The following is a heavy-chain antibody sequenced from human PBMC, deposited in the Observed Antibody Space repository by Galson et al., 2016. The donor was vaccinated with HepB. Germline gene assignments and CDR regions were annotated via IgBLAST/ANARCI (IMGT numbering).Heavy chain of an antibody. CDR1: GSITTHNW. CDR3: AISTAAVPASINWFDP. V-gene: IGHV4-4*02. Sequence: GSITTHNWWNWVRQPPGKGLEWIGEVFHSGSTYYNPSLKSRVTMSVDKSKNHVSLKLTSVTAADTAVYYCAISTAAVPASINWFDPWGQGTTVTVSS. J-gene: IGHJ5*01. CDR2: VFHSGST. D-gene: IGHD2-2*01.